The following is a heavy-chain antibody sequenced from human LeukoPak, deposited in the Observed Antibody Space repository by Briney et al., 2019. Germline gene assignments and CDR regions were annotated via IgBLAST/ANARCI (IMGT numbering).Heavy chain of an antibody. D-gene: IGHD4-17*01. CDR1: GFTVSSNY. J-gene: IGHJ4*02. CDR3: ARDRKGRYGDHFDY. Sequence: GGSLRLSCAASGFTVSSNYMSWVRQAPGKGLEWVSVIYSGGSTYYADPVKGRFTISRDNSKNTLYLQMNSLRAEDTAVYYCARDRKGRYGDHFDYWGQGTLVTVSS. CDR2: IYSGGST. V-gene: IGHV3-66*01.